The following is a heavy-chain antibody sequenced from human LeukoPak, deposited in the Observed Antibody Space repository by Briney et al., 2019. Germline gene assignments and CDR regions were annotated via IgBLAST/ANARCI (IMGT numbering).Heavy chain of an antibody. Sequence: GGSLRLSCAAPGFTFSNYAMSWVRQAPGKGLEWVSGVSGSGVTTYYADSVKGRFTISRDNSKNTLFLQVNSLRAEDTAVYYCARSSSRNSFYFDYWGQGTLVTASS. CDR1: GFTFSNYA. D-gene: IGHD2-15*01. CDR2: VSGSGVTT. J-gene: IGHJ4*02. V-gene: IGHV3-23*01. CDR3: ARSSSRNSFYFDY.